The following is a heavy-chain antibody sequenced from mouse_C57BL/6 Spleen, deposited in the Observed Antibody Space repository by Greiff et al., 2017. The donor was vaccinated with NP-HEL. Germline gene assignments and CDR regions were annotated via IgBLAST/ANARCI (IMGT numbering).Heavy chain of an antibody. CDR1: GYSFTGYY. J-gene: IGHJ4*01. V-gene: IGHV1-42*01. CDR3: ATVVARPHYYAMDY. Sequence: VQLQQSGPELVKPGASVKISCKASGYSFTGYYMNWVKQSPEKSLEWIGEINPSTGGTTYNQKFKAKATLTVDKSSSTAYMQLKSLTSEDSAVYYCATVVARPHYYAMDYWGQGTSVTVSS. CDR2: INPSTGGT. D-gene: IGHD1-1*01.